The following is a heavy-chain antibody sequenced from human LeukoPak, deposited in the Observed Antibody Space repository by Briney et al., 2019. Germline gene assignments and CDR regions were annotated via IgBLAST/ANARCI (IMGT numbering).Heavy chain of an antibody. J-gene: IGHJ3*02. D-gene: IGHD3-3*01. V-gene: IGHV3-23*03. CDR3: VKGWLLYGFDI. CDR2: IYSGGST. Sequence: GGSLRLSCAASGFTSSSYAMTWVRQAPGKGLEWVSVIYSGGSTYYADSVKGRFSISRDNSKNTLYMQMNSLRAEDTAVYYCVKGWLLYGFDIWGQGTMVTVSS. CDR1: GFTSSSYA.